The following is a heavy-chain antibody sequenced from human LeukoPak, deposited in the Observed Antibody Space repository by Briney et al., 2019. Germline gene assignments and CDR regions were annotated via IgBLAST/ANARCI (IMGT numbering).Heavy chain of an antibody. CDR1: GFTFISYA. J-gene: IGHJ4*02. V-gene: IGHV3-23*01. Sequence: GRSLRPSCAPSGFTFISYAISSARQAPGKGLGWVSAISGIGGSTYYAHSVKGRFTISRDNSKNTLYLQKNSLRGEDTAEYYCAKGRSMTTVTTYFDYWGQGTLVTVSS. CDR3: AKGRSMTTVTTYFDY. D-gene: IGHD4-17*01. CDR2: ISGIGGST.